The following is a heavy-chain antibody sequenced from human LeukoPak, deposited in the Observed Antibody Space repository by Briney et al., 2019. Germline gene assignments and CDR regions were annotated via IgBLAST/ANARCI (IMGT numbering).Heavy chain of an antibody. CDR3: ATTRPYGTTWAGAFED. Sequence: GGSLRLSCAASGFILSSHGMSWVRQAPGKRLEWVSTVTSRGGTDYTDSVKGRFIISRDNSKNTLLLQMNSLRAEDTAVYYCATTRPYGTTWAGAFEDWGQGTPVTVSS. J-gene: IGHJ4*01. CDR2: VTSRGGT. CDR1: GFILSSHG. V-gene: IGHV3-23*01. D-gene: IGHD6-19*01.